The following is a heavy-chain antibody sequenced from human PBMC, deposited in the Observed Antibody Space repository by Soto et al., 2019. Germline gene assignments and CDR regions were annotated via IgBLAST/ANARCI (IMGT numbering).Heavy chain of an antibody. CDR2: ISYDGSNK. CDR3: ARDVSYGGSYPPGGYYYYGMDV. V-gene: IGHV3-30-3*01. J-gene: IGHJ6*02. Sequence: QVQLVESGGGVVQPGRSLRLSCAASGFTFSSYAMHWVRQAPGKGLEWVAVISYDGSNKYYADSVKGRFTISRDNSKNTLYLQMNSLRAEDTAVYYCARDVSYGGSYPPGGYYYYGMDVWGQGTTVTVSS. CDR1: GFTFSSYA. D-gene: IGHD1-26*01.